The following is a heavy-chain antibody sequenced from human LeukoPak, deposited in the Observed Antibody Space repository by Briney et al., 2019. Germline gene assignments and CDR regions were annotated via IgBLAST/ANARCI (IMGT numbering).Heavy chain of an antibody. Sequence: PSETLSLTCTVSGGSISSYYWSWIRQPPGKGLEWLGYIYYSGSTNYNPSLKSRVTISVDTSKNQFSLKLSSVTAADTAVYYCARSGGTYRYYYYMDVWGKGTTVTVSS. CDR3: ARSGGTYRYYYYMDV. V-gene: IGHV4-59*01. D-gene: IGHD1-26*01. J-gene: IGHJ6*03. CDR1: GGSISSYY. CDR2: IYYSGST.